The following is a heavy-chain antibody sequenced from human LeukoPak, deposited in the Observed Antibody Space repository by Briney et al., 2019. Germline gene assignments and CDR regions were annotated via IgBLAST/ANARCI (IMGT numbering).Heavy chain of an antibody. V-gene: IGHV3-30*02. J-gene: IGHJ4*02. D-gene: IGHD3-16*02. CDR1: GFTFSSYG. CDR3: AKVNPYDYVWGSYPQTFDY. Sequence: GGSLRLSCAASGFTFSSYGMHWVRQAPGKGLEWVAYIQYDGSNEQYADSVKGRFSISRDSSKNILYLQMNSLRAEDTAVYYCAKVNPYDYVWGSYPQTFDYWGQGTLVTVSS. CDR2: IQYDGSNE.